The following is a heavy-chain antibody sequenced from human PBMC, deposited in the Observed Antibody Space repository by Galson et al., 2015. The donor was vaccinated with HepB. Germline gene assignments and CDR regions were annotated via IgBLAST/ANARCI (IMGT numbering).Heavy chain of an antibody. V-gene: IGHV1-8*01. Sequence: SVKVSCKASGYTFTSYDINWVRQATGQGLEWMGWMNPNSGNTGYAQKFQGRVTMTRNTSISTAYMELSSLRSEDTAVYYCARAPPGGYQLLFGRVVEFDPWGQGTLVTVSS. CDR3: ARAPPGGYQLLFGRVVEFDP. J-gene: IGHJ5*02. D-gene: IGHD2-2*01. CDR2: MNPNSGNT. CDR1: GYTFTSYD.